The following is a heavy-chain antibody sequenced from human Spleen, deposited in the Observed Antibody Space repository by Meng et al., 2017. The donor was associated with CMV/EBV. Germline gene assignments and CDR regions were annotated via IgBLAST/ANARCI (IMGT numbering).Heavy chain of an antibody. Sequence: GESLKISCAGSGFILSDYYMSWIRQAPGKGLEWVSYISSSGSSKYYADFVQGRFTISRDNAKNSLYLQMNSLRAEDTAIYYCARDYRDRRGYNYGYWGQGTLVTVSS. V-gene: IGHV3-11*01. J-gene: IGHJ4*02. CDR2: ISSSGSSK. D-gene: IGHD5-24*01. CDR3: ARDYRDRRGYNYGY. CDR1: GFILSDYY.